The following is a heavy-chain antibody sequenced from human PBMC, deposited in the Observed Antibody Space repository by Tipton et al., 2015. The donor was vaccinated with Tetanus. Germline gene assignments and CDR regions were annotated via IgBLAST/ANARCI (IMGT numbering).Heavy chain of an antibody. V-gene: IGHV1-69*01. CDR1: GGTFSSYV. J-gene: IGHJ4*02. D-gene: IGHD6-19*01. Sequence: QSGAEVKKPGSSVKVSCKASGGTFSSYVISWVRQAPGQGLEWMGGFAPTLGTADYAQKFQGRITITADGSTNTAYMELNSLTSDDPAVYFCARLVKQWLVPEDYWGQGTLVTVSS. CDR3: ARLVKQWLVPEDY. CDR2: FAPTLGTA.